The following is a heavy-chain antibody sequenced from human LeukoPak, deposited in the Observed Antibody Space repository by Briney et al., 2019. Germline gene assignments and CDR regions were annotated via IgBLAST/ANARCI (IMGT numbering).Heavy chain of an antibody. CDR2: IYSDGSI. CDR3: ARWFDP. CDR1: GFTVSSNY. Sequence: GGSLRLSCAASGFTVSSNYMSWVRQAPGKGLEWVSVIYSDGSIYYADSVKGRFAISRDNSKNTLYLQMNSLRVEDTAVYFCARWFDPWGQGTLVTVSS. V-gene: IGHV3-66*01. J-gene: IGHJ5*02.